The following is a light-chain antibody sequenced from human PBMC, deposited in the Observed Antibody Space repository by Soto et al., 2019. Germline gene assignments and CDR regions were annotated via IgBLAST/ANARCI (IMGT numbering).Light chain of an antibody. Sequence: QSVLTQPPSVSGAPGQRVTISCTGSSSNIGAGYDVHWYQQLPGTAPKLLIYDNNKRPSGIPDRFSGSKSGTSATLGITGLQTGDEADYYCGTWDGGLSATFGGGTQLTVL. CDR3: GTWDGGLSAT. J-gene: IGLJ2*01. CDR1: SSNIGAGYD. CDR2: DNN. V-gene: IGLV1-51*01.